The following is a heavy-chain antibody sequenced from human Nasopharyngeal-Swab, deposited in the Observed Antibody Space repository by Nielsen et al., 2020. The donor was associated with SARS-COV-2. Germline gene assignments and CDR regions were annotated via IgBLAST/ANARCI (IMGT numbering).Heavy chain of an antibody. J-gene: IGHJ4*02. CDR2: SSSSSSYI. Sequence: GESLKISCAASGFTFSSYSMNWVRQAPGKGLEWVSSSSSSSSYIYHADSVKGRFTISRDNAKNSLYLQMNSLRAEDTAVYYCARAKLHSGSFDFWGQGTLVTVSS. V-gene: IGHV3-21*01. CDR3: ARAKLHSGSFDF. CDR1: GFTFSSYS. D-gene: IGHD1-26*01.